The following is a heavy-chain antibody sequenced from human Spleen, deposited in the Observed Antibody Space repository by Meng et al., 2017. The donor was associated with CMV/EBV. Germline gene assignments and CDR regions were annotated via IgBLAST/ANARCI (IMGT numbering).Heavy chain of an antibody. D-gene: IGHD2-2*01. Sequence: GGSLRLSCAASGFTFSSYAMHWVRQAPGKGLEWVAVISYDGSNKYYADSVKGRFTISRDNSKNTLFLQMNSLRSEDTAVYYCAREQIVVVPAAPRGHYYYGMDVWGQGTTVTVSS. V-gene: IGHV3-30-3*01. CDR3: AREQIVVVPAAPRGHYYYGMDV. CDR1: GFTFSSYA. CDR2: ISYDGSNK. J-gene: IGHJ6*02.